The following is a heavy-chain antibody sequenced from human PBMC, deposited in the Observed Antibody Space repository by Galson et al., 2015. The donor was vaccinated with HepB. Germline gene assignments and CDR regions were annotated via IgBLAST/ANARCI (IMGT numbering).Heavy chain of an antibody. CDR2: LSSSSSYI. Sequence: SLRLSCAASGFTFSSYSMNWVRQAPGKGLEWVSSLSSSSSYIYYADSVKGRFTISRDNAKNSLYLQMNSLRAEDTAVYYCARWAAAGENFDYWGQGTLVTVSS. CDR3: ARWAAAGENFDY. D-gene: IGHD6-13*01. V-gene: IGHV3-21*04. CDR1: GFTFSSYS. J-gene: IGHJ4*02.